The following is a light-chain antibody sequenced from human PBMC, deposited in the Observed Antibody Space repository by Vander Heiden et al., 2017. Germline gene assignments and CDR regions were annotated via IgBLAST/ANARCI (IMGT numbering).Light chain of an antibody. Sequence: QSALTQPASVSGSPGQSITISCTGTSSDVGGYNYVSWYQHHPGKAPKLMIYVVTNRPSGVSNRFSGSKSGNTASLTISGLQAEDEADYYCSSYTSSSTVVFGGGTKLTVL. V-gene: IGLV2-14*01. J-gene: IGLJ2*01. CDR2: VVT. CDR1: SSDVGGYNY. CDR3: SSYTSSSTVV.